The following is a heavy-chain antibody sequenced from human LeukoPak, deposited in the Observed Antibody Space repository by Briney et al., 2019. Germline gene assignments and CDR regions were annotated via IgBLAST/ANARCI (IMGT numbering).Heavy chain of an antibody. CDR1: GYSFTSYW. CDR3: ARGYCSSTSCYAFVDWFDP. CDR2: IYPGDSDT. D-gene: IGHD2-2*01. V-gene: IGHV5-51*01. Sequence: GESLKISCKGSGYSFTSYWIGWERQMPGKGLEWMGIIYPGDSDTRYSPSFQGQVTISADKSISTAYLQWSSLKASDTAMYYCARGYCSSTSCYAFVDWFDPWGQGTLVTVSS. J-gene: IGHJ5*02.